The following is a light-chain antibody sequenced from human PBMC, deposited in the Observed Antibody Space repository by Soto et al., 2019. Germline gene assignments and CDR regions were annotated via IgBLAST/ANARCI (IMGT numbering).Light chain of an antibody. CDR3: QQYGSSPPST. J-gene: IGKJ3*01. CDR1: QSVSSSY. Sequence: EIVLTQSPGTLSLSPGERATLSCRASQSVSSSYLAWYQQKPGQAPRLLIYGASSRATGIPDRFSGSESGTALTLTISRLEPEDFAVYYCQQYGSSPPSTFGPGTKVDIK. CDR2: GAS. V-gene: IGKV3-20*01.